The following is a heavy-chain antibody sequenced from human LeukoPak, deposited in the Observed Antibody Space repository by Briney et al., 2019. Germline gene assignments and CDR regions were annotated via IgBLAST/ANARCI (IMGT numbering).Heavy chain of an antibody. D-gene: IGHD2-21*01. Sequence: GGSLRLSCAASGFTFSSYATHWVRQAPGKGLEWVAVISYDGSNKYYADSVKGRFTISRDNSKNTLYLQMNSLRAEDTAVYYCAREIGAFDIWGQGTMVTVSS. CDR1: GFTFSSYA. CDR2: ISYDGSNK. J-gene: IGHJ3*02. V-gene: IGHV3-30-3*01. CDR3: AREIGAFDI.